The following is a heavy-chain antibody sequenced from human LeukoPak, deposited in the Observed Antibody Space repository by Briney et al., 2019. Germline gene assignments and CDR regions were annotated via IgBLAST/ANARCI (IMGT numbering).Heavy chain of an antibody. J-gene: IGHJ4*02. Sequence: GRCLRLSCAASGFTLSEYYMRWVRQAPGKGVEWGSYISSTMSDTNYADSVRGRFTISRANPKTRCHLQRNRLRAEDTAVYYGASHTMVRGVFSLWRQGALVAVSS. D-gene: IGHD3-10*01. CDR2: ISSTMSDT. CDR1: GFTLSEYY. V-gene: IGHV3-11*06. CDR3: ASHTMVRGVFSL.